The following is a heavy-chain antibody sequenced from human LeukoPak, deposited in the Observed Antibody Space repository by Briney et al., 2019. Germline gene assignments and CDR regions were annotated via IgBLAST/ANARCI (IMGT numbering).Heavy chain of an antibody. D-gene: IGHD3-10*01. CDR1: GFTFSSYS. V-gene: IGHV3-21*01. Sequence: GRSLRLSCAASGFTFSSYSMSWVRQAPGKGLEWVSSISSSSSYIYYADSVKGRFTISRDNAKNSLYLQMNSLRAEDTAVYYCARTRWVRESWFDPWGQGTLVTVSS. CDR3: ARTRWVRESWFDP. J-gene: IGHJ5*02. CDR2: ISSSSSYI.